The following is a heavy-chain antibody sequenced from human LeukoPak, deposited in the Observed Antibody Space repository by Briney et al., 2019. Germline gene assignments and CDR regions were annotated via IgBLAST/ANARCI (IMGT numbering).Heavy chain of an antibody. CDR1: GGSFSGYY. Sequence: PSETLSLTCAVYGGSFSGYYWSWIRQPPGKGLECIGEINHSGSTNYNPSLKSRVTISVDTSKNQFSLKLSSVTAADTAVYYCARGHSEEFSRHDSSGYYYVRTKYYFDYWGQGTLVTVSS. J-gene: IGHJ4*02. CDR3: ARGHSEEFSRHDSSGYYYVRTKYYFDY. D-gene: IGHD3-22*01. CDR2: INHSGST. V-gene: IGHV4-34*01.